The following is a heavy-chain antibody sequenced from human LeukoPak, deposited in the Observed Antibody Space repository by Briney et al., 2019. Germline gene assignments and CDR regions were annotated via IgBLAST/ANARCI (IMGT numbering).Heavy chain of an antibody. D-gene: IGHD2-15*01. CDR3: ARTSEGYCRGGSGWDYYYYMDV. CDR1: GGSISSYY. V-gene: IGHV4-59*01. CDR2: IYYSGST. Sequence: SSETLSLTCTVSGGSISSYYWSWIRQPPGKGLEWIGYIYYSGSTNYNPSLKSRVTISVDTSKNQFSLKLSSVTAADTAVYYCARTSEGYCRGGSGWDYYYYMDVWGKGTTVTVSS. J-gene: IGHJ6*03.